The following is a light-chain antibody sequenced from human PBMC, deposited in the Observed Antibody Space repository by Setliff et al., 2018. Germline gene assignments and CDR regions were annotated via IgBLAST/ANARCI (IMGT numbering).Light chain of an antibody. Sequence: QSVLTQPPSASGSPGQSVTISCTRTSSDVGGINHVSWYQQHPGKAPRLMISEVTERPSGVPDRFSGSKSGNTASLTVSGLQAEDEADYYCSSYAGSDNYVFGTGTKVTVL. CDR3: SSYAGSDNYV. CDR1: SSDVGGINH. CDR2: EVT. V-gene: IGLV2-8*01. J-gene: IGLJ1*01.